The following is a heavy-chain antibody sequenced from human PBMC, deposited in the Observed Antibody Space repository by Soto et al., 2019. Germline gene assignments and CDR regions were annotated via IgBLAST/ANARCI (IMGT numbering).Heavy chain of an antibody. Sequence: QVQLVQSGAEVKKPGSSVKVSCKASGGTFSSYAISWVRQAPGQGREWMGGIIPIFGTANYAQKFQGRVTITENKSTSTDDMELSRLRSAETAGYYCARASTGGAVAVDWFFPWGQGNLVTVS. V-gene: IGHV1-69*06. D-gene: IGHD6-19*01. J-gene: IGHJ5*02. CDR2: IIPIFGTA. CDR3: ARASTGGAVAVDWFFP. CDR1: GGTFSSYA.